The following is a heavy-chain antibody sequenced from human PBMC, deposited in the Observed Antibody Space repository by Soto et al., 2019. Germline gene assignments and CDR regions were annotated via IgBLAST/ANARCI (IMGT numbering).Heavy chain of an antibody. Sequence: EVQLVESGGGLVQPGGSLRLSCAASGFTFSSYGMNWVRQAPGKGLEWVSYISNSSRTIYYADSVKGRFTISRDNAKNSLYLQMNSLRDEDTAVYYCARDRNWNGVGHYYGMDVWGQGTTVTVSS. D-gene: IGHD1-1*01. V-gene: IGHV3-48*02. CDR3: ARDRNWNGVGHYYGMDV. J-gene: IGHJ6*02. CDR2: ISNSSRTI. CDR1: GFTFSSYG.